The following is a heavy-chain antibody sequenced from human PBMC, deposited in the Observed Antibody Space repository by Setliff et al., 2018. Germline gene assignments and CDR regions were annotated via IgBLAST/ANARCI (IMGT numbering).Heavy chain of an antibody. D-gene: IGHD3-22*01. V-gene: IGHV1-69*06. CDR2: IIPIFGTA. J-gene: IGHJ4*02. Sequence: SVKVSCKASGGTFSSYAISWVRQAPGQGLEWMGRIIPIFGTANYAQKFRGRVTITADKSTSTAYMELSSLRSEDTAVYYCARDRPPYYYDSSGYYYSAGNFDYWGQGTLVTVS. CDR3: ARDRPPYYYDSSGYYYSAGNFDY. CDR1: GGTFSSYA.